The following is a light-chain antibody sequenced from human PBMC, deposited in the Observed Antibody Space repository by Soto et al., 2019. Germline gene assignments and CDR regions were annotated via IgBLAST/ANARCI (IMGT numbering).Light chain of an antibody. CDR1: QNINSR. CDR2: DAS. V-gene: IGKV1-5*01. J-gene: IGKJ1*01. Sequence: EIQMTQSTSTLSGSVGGRVTTTCRASQNINSRLAWFQQKPERAPRVLIYDASTSEDGVPSRFSGSGSGTEFTLTISSLQPDDFATYYCQEYKTYWTFGQGTKV. CDR3: QEYKTYWT.